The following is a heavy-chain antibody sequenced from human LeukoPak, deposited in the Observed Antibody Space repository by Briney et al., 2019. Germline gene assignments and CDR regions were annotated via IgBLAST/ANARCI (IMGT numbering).Heavy chain of an antibody. D-gene: IGHD1-26*01. V-gene: IGHV1-2*02. CDR2: INPNSGGT. CDR1: AYPFTDYY. J-gene: IGHJ4*02. CDR3: ARDRGGTWVGATNF. Sequence: ASVKVSCKASAYPFTDYYLHWVRQAPGQGLEWMGWINPNSGGTNYAQNFQGRVTMTRDTSISTAYMEVSSLTSDDTAVYYCARDRGGTWVGATNFWGQGTLVTVSS.